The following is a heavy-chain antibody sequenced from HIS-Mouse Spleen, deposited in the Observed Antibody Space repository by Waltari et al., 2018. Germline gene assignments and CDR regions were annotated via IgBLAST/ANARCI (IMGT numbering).Heavy chain of an antibody. CDR3: AKDKHHAFDY. J-gene: IGHJ4*02. CDR2: ISYDGSNK. Sequence: QVQLVESGGGVVQPGSSLRLSCAASGFTCSSYGMHWVRQAPGKGLEWVAVISYDGSNKYYADSVKGRFTISRDNSKNTLYLQMNSLRAEDTAVYYCAKDKHHAFDYWGQGTLVTVSS. CDR1: GFTCSSYG. V-gene: IGHV3-30*18.